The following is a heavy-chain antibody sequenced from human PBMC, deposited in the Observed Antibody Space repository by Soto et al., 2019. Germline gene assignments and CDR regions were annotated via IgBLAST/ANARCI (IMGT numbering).Heavy chain of an antibody. Sequence: SETLSLTCAVYGGSFSGYYWSWIRQPPGKGLEWIGEINHSGSTNYNPSLKSRVTISVDTSKNQFSLKLSSVTAADTAVYYCARVTPRRWGYSSGYANWFDPWGQGTLVTVSS. CDR1: GGSFSGYY. V-gene: IGHV4-34*01. CDR2: INHSGST. CDR3: ARVTPRRWGYSSGYANWFDP. D-gene: IGHD6-19*01. J-gene: IGHJ5*02.